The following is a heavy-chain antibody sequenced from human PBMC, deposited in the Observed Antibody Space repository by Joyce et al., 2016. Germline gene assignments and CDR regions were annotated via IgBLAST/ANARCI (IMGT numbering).Heavy chain of an antibody. CDR2: IYPGNVDT. V-gene: IGHV5-51*01. D-gene: IGHD3-10*01. CDR3: ARRAYGSGTYYNFFDS. CDR1: GYSFTTYW. Sequence: EVQLVQSGAEVKKPGESLKISCKTSGYSFTTYWLGWVRQLPGKGLEWMGIIYPGNVDTRYSPSFQGQVTISTDKSISPAFLQWSSLKASDTAIYFCARRAYGSGTYYNFFDSWGQGTLVTVSS. J-gene: IGHJ4*02.